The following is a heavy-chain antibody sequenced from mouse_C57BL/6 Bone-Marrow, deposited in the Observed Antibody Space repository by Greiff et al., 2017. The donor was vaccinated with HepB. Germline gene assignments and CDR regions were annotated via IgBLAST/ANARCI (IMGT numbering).Heavy chain of an antibody. J-gene: IGHJ4*01. Sequence: EVKLLESGGGLVQPGGSMKLSCVASGFTFSNYWMNWVRQSPEKGLEWVAQIRLKSDNYATHYAESVKGRFTISRDDSKSSVYLQMNNLRAEDTGIYYGTGKGYGSSYYAMDYWGQGTSVTVSS. V-gene: IGHV6-3*01. D-gene: IGHD1-1*01. CDR3: TGKGYGSSYYAMDY. CDR2: IRLKSDNYAT. CDR1: GFTFSNYW.